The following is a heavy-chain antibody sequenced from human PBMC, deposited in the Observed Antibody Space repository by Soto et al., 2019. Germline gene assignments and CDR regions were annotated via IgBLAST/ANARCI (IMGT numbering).Heavy chain of an antibody. CDR1: GFTFSTFG. J-gene: IGHJ4*02. V-gene: IGHV3-30*18. CDR3: AKGNFVNYPLLDS. CDR2: ISFDGSVK. Sequence: QVQLVESGGGVVQPGRSLRLSCAASGFTFSTFGMHWVRQAPGKGLEWVSVISFDGSVKYYADSVKGRFTISRDNSKTTHYLQMDSLRVEDTALYYCAKGNFVNYPLLDSWGQGTPVTVSS. D-gene: IGHD3-10*01.